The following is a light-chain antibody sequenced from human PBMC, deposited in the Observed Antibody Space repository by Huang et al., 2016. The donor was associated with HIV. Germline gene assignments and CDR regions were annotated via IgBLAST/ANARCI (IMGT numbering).Light chain of an antibody. Sequence: DIQMTQSPSSLSASVGDRVTITCRASQGISNSLAWYQQKPGEAPKLLRYAASRLESGVPSRFSGRGSGTDYTLTISSLQPEDSATYYCQQYYANPQTFGQGTKLEI. CDR3: QQYYANPQT. V-gene: IGKV1-NL1*01. CDR1: QGISNS. CDR2: AAS. J-gene: IGKJ2*01.